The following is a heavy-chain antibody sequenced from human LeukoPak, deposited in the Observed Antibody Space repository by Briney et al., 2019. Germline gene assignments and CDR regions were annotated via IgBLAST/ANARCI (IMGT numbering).Heavy chain of an antibody. V-gene: IGHV3-21*01. Sequence: GGSLRLSCAASGFTFSSYSMNWVRQAPGKGLEWVSSISSSSSYIYYADSVKGRFTISRDNAKNSLYLQMNSLRAEDTAVYYCAREGSMVRGVKLTYFDYWGQGTLVAVSS. CDR3: AREGSMVRGVKLTYFDY. CDR2: ISSSSSYI. J-gene: IGHJ4*02. D-gene: IGHD3-10*01. CDR1: GFTFSSYS.